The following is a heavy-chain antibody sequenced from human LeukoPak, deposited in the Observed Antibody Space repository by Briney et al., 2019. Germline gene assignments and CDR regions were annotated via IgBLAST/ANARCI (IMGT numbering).Heavy chain of an antibody. CDR1: GYTFTSYG. J-gene: IGHJ3*02. CDR3: ARSYSGSYLDAFDT. Sequence: ASVKVSCKASGYTFTSYGITWVRQAPGQGLEWMGWISVFNGNTNYAQKLQGRVTMTTDTSTSTAYMELRSLRSDDTAVYFCARSYSGSYLDAFDTWGQGTMVTVSS. CDR2: ISVFNGNT. D-gene: IGHD1-26*01. V-gene: IGHV1-18*01.